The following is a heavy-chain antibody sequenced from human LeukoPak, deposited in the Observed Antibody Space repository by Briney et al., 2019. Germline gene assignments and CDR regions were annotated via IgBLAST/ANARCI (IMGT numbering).Heavy chain of an antibody. Sequence: GASVTVSCKVSGYTNYYIHWVRQAPGQGLEWMGIINPRGESTRYAQKFQGRFTMTRDTSTSTVFMELSSLTSEDTAEYYCIKADFDRGAFEIWGQGTMVIVSS. CDR1: GYTNYY. CDR3: IKADFDRGAFEI. D-gene: IGHD3-9*01. V-gene: IGHV1-46*01. CDR2: INPRGEST. J-gene: IGHJ3*02.